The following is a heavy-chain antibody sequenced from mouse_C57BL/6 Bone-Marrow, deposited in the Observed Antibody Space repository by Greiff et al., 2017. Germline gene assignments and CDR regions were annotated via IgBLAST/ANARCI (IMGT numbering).Heavy chain of an antibody. CDR2: IRLKSDNYAT. V-gene: IGHV6-3*01. Sequence: EVKLMESGGGLVQPGGSMKLSCVASGFTFSNYWMNWVRQSPEKGLEWVAQIRLKSDNYATHYAESVKGRFTISRDETTSSVYLQMNNLRAEDTGIYYCTGYDAKDYWGQGTSVTVSS. D-gene: IGHD2-12*01. J-gene: IGHJ4*01. CDR3: TGYDAKDY. CDR1: GFTFSNYW.